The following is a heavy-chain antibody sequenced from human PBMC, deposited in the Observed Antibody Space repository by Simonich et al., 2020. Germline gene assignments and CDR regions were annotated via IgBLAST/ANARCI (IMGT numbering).Heavy chain of an antibody. CDR1: VFTFSSYW. CDR3: ARDGRGTAYYYYMDV. D-gene: IGHD3-16*01. CDR2: IKQDGSEK. Sequence: EVQLVESGGGLVQPGGSLRLSCAASVFTFSSYWMSWVRQAPGKGLDCVANIKQDGSEKNYVDSLMGRFTISSGNAQNSLYLQMNSLRAEDTSVYYCARDGRGTAYYYYMDVWGKGTTVTVSS. V-gene: IGHV3-7*01. J-gene: IGHJ6*03.